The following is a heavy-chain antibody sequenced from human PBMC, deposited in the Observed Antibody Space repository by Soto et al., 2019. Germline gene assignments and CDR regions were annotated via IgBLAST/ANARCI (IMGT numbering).Heavy chain of an antibody. CDR3: ARRSSSGWRHYYYSGMDV. CDR1: GGKCADFG. J-gene: IGHJ6*02. D-gene: IGHD6-19*01. V-gene: IGHV5-51*01. CDR2: IYPGDSDT. Sequence: HVQSLRVWNRGAGGKCADFGGGCVLKMHGKGLEWMGIIYPGDSDTRYSPSFQGQVTISADKSISTAYLQWSSLKASDTAMYYCARRSSSGWRHYYYSGMDVWGHGTTVTVSS.